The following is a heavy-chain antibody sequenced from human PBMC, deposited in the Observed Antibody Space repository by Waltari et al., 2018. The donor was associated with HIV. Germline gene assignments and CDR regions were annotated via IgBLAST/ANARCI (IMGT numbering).Heavy chain of an antibody. CDR2: TYYRSKWYN. V-gene: IGHV6-1*01. J-gene: IGHJ3*02. CDR3: VREGTRGRGDM. D-gene: IGHD3-10*01. Sequence: QEQLQQSDPGLVQPSQTLSLTCAISEDSVSRNTAAWNWLRQSPSRGLEWLGRTYYRSKWYNDYAGSVRGRITINPDTSRNHFSLQLNSVRPEDTAVYYCVREGTRGRGDMWGQGTMVTVSS. CDR1: EDSVSRNTAA.